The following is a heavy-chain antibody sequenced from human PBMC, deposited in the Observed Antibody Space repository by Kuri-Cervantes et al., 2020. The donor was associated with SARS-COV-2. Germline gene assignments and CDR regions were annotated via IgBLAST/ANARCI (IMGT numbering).Heavy chain of an antibody. V-gene: IGHV3-13*01. CDR1: GFTFSSYD. J-gene: IGHJ6*02. CDR2: IGTAGDT. CDR3: ARDLGGPRFGGMDV. D-gene: IGHD3-16*01. Sequence: GESLKISCAASGFTFSSYDMHWVRQATGKGLEWVSAIGTAGDTYYPGSVKGRFTISRENAKNSLYLQMNSLRGGDTAVYYCARDLGGPRFGGMDVWGQGTTVTVSS.